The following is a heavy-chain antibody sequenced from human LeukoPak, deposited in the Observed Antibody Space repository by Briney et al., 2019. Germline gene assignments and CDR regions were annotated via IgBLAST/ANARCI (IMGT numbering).Heavy chain of an antibody. V-gene: IGHV1-69*06. Sequence: SVKVSCKSCGGTFISYDISWVRQAPGQGLEWMGRIIPIFGTANYAQKFQGRVTITADKSTSTAYMELSSLRSEDTAVYYCARPSDSSGYYWPTGSFDIWGQGTMVTVSS. D-gene: IGHD3-22*01. CDR3: ARPSDSSGYYWPTGSFDI. CDR1: GGTFISYD. CDR2: IIPIFGTA. J-gene: IGHJ3*02.